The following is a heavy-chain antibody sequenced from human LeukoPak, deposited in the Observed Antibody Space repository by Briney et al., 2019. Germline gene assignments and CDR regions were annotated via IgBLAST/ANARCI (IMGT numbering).Heavy chain of an antibody. J-gene: IGHJ4*02. CDR1: GGTFSSYA. CDR2: IIPIFGTA. CDR3: AEYYDSSGYYYDY. V-gene: IGHV1-69*05. Sequence: SVKVSCKASGGTFSSYAISWVRQAPGQGLEWMGGIIPIFGTANYAQKFQGRVTITTDESTSTAYMELSSLRSEDTAVYYCAEYYDSSGYYYDYWGQGTLVTVSS. D-gene: IGHD3-22*01.